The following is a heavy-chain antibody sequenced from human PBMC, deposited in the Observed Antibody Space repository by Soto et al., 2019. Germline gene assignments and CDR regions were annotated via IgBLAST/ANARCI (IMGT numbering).Heavy chain of an antibody. J-gene: IGHJ4*02. Sequence: SETLSLTCTGSGGSISSSSYYWGWIRQPPGKGLEWIGSIYYSGSTYYNPSLKSRVTISVDTSKNQFSLKLSSVTAEDTAVYYCARPARGYRFPLDYSAQRTLVTVSA. D-gene: IGHD5-12*01. CDR1: GGSISSSSYY. V-gene: IGHV4-39*01. CDR2: IYYSGST. CDR3: ARPARGYRFPLDY.